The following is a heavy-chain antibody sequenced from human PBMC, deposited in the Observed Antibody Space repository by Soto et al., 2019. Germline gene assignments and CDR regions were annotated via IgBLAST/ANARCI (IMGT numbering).Heavy chain of an antibody. Sequence: VQLVESGGGLVQPGGSLRLSCAASGFTFSRYWMTWVRQAPGKGLEWVANTKEDGSEKYYVDSVKGRFTISRDNAKNSLDLQMTSLRVEDTAVYYCARARWVPHDSRYYYYYYFMDVWGKGTTVTVSS. V-gene: IGHV3-7*01. J-gene: IGHJ6*03. CDR1: GFTFSRYW. CDR3: ARARWVPHDSRYYYYYYFMDV. D-gene: IGHD4-4*01. CDR2: TKEDGSEK.